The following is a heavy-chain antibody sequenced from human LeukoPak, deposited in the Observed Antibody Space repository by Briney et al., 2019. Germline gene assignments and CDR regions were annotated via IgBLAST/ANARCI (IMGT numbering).Heavy chain of an antibody. J-gene: IGHJ5*02. CDR3: ARGYCTNGVCYGNWFDP. CDR2: IHHSGST. Sequence: SETLSHTCAVYGGSFSGYYWSWIRQPPGKGLEWIGEIHHSGSTNYNPSLKSRVTISVDTSKNQFSLKLSSVTAADTAVYYCARGYCTNGVCYGNWFDPWGQGTLVTVSS. D-gene: IGHD2-8*01. CDR1: GGSFSGYY. V-gene: IGHV4-34*01.